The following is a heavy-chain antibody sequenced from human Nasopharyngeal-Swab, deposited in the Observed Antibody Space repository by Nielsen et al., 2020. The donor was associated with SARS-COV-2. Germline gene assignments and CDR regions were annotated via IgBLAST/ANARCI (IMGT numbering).Heavy chain of an antibody. J-gene: IGHJ6*03. D-gene: IGHD4-23*01. CDR3: ARENGGSVLVSYMDV. Sequence: GESLKISCAVSGFTFSNYGMNWVRQAPGKGLEWVSYISSSGRNMYYADSVKGRFIISRDNATKSLFLQMSSLRAEDTAVYYCARENGGSVLVSYMDVWGKGTTVTVSS. CDR2: ISSSGRNM. CDR1: GFTFSNYG. V-gene: IGHV3-48*03.